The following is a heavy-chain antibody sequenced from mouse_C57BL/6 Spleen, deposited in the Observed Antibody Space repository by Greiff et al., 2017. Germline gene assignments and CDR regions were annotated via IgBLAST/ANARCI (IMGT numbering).Heavy chain of an antibody. CDR3: TTTTVVARGDFDY. Sequence: EVKLEESGAELVRPGASVKLSCTASGFNIKDYYMHWVKQRPEQGLEWIGRIDPEDGDTEYAPKFQGKATMTADTSSNTAYLQLSSLTSEDTAVYYCTTTTVVARGDFDYWGQGTTLTVSS. CDR1: GFNIKDYY. CDR2: IDPEDGDT. D-gene: IGHD1-1*01. V-gene: IGHV14-1*01. J-gene: IGHJ2*01.